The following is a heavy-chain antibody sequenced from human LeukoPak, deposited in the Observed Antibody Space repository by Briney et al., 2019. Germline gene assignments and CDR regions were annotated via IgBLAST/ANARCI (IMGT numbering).Heavy chain of an antibody. CDR1: GGSISSYY. CDR3: AREGGSYYGSGSVGAFDI. V-gene: IGHV4-59*01. D-gene: IGHD3-10*01. CDR2: IYYSGST. Sequence: SETLSLTCTVSGGSISSYYWSRIRQPPGKGLEWIGYIYYSGSTNYNPSLKSRVTISVDTSKNQFSLKLSSVTAADTAVYYCAREGGSYYGSGSVGAFDIWGQGTMVTVSS. J-gene: IGHJ3*02.